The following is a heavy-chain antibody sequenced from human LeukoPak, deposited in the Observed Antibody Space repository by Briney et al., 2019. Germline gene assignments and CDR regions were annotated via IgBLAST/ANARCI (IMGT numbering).Heavy chain of an antibody. J-gene: IGHJ4*02. Sequence: PGGSLRLSCAASGFSFSDYSMNWVRQAPGKGLEWVSSISSSSSYIYYADSVKGRFTISRDNAKNSLYLQMNSLRAEDTAVYYCTREDDYALDYWGQGTLVTVSS. V-gene: IGHV3-21*01. CDR3: TREDDYALDY. D-gene: IGHD4-17*01. CDR2: ISSSSSYI. CDR1: GFSFSDYS.